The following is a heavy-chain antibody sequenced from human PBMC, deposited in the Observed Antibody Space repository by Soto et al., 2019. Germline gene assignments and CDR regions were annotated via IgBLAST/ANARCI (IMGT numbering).Heavy chain of an antibody. D-gene: IGHD1-26*01. CDR1: GGSISSSSYY. J-gene: IGHJ4*02. CDR3: ARLTGHSGSFLYY. V-gene: IGHV4-39*01. Sequence: QLQLQESGPGLVKPSETLSLTCTVSGGSISSSSYYWGWIRQPPGKGLEWIGSIYYSGSTYYNPSLKRRVTISVDTSKSQFSLKLTFMTAANMSVYFCARLTGHSGSFLYYWGKGTLVTVSS. CDR2: IYYSGST.